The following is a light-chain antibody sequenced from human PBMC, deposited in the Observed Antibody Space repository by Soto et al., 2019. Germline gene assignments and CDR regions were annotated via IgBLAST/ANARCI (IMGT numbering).Light chain of an antibody. CDR1: SSKIGAGYD. CDR2: GNS. V-gene: IGLV1-40*01. Sequence: QSVLTQPPSVSGAPGQRVTISCTGSSSKIGAGYDVHWYQQLPGTAPKVLIYGNSNRPSGVPDRFSGSKSGTSASLAITGLQAEDAADYYCQSYDSSLSAVVFGGGTKLTVL. J-gene: IGLJ2*01. CDR3: QSYDSSLSAVV.